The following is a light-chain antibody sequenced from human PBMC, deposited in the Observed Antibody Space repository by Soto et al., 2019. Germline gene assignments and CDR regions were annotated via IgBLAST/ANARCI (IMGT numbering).Light chain of an antibody. CDR1: QSVSNF. J-gene: IGKJ4*01. CDR2: DAS. CDR3: QQRSNWPPLT. V-gene: IGKV3-11*01. Sequence: EIVLTQSPATLSLSPGERATLSCRASQSVSNFLAWYQQKPGQAPRLLIFDASNRATGIPARFSGSGSGTDFTLTISSLEPEDFAVYYCQQRSNWPPLTFDGGTKVEIK.